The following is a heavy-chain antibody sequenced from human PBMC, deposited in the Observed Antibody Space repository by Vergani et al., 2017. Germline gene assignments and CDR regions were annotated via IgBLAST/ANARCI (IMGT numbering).Heavy chain of an antibody. Sequence: QVQLQESGPGLVKPSETLSLTCTVSNDSISRGYFWGWIRQPPGKGLEWIGNIYHSGGAYYNPSLKGRVTISVDTSKNQFSLEVTSVTAADTAIYFCARTESFILRYFHWALWGQGTLVTVSS. V-gene: IGHV4-38-2*02. CDR1: NDSISRGYF. D-gene: IGHD3-9*01. CDR2: IYHSGGA. J-gene: IGHJ4*02. CDR3: ARTESFILRYFHWAL.